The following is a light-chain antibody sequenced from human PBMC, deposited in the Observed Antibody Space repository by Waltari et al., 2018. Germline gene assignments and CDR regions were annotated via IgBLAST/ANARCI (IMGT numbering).Light chain of an antibody. CDR3: QQYNDWPRT. Sequence: EIVMTQSPATMSVSPGERATLSCRARQSVSSNLAWYKQKPGKSPSLLIYGASTRATGIAARFSGSGSGTEFTLTISSLQSEDFALYYCQQYNDWPRTFGQGTKVEI. J-gene: IGKJ1*01. V-gene: IGKV3-15*01. CDR1: QSVSSN. CDR2: GAS.